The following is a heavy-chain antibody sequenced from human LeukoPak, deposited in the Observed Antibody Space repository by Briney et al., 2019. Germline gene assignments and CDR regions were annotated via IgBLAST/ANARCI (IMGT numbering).Heavy chain of an antibody. Sequence: GGSLRLSCAASGSTFPTYAMIWVRQAPGKGLDWVSAIDNSGLNTFYTDSVKGRFTISRDNSKNTLYLRMNSLRVEDTAVYYCARLGSSSSSDCWGQGTLVTVSS. J-gene: IGHJ4*02. CDR1: GSTFPTYA. CDR3: ARLGSSSSSDC. D-gene: IGHD6-6*01. CDR2: IDNSGLNT. V-gene: IGHV3-23*01.